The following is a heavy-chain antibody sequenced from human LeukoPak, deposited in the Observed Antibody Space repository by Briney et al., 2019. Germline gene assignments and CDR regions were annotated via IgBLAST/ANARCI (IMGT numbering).Heavy chain of an antibody. CDR3: ARGAHYTWDY. V-gene: IGHV4-34*01. Sequence: SETLSLTCGFYGGSFSDSFWSWVRQSPEMGMEWIGQVSHSGNTKYGPSLESRVTISIDTSKNQVFLKLTSVTAAGTAVYYCARGAHYTWDYWGQGTLVTVSS. CDR2: VSHSGNT. D-gene: IGHD3-10*01. CDR1: GGSFSDSF. J-gene: IGHJ4*02.